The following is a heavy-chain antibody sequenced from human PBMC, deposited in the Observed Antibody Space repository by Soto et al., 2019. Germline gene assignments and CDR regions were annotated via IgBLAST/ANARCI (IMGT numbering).Heavy chain of an antibody. D-gene: IGHD3-9*01. CDR1: GGSISSYY. Sequence: PSETLSLTCTVSGGSISSYYWGWIRQPPGKGLEWIGYIYYSGSTNYNPSLKSRVTISVDTSKDQFSLKLSSVSAADTAVYYCARANYDILTGYKINWFDPWGQGTLVTVSS. V-gene: IGHV4-59*01. J-gene: IGHJ5*02. CDR2: IYYSGST. CDR3: ARANYDILTGYKINWFDP.